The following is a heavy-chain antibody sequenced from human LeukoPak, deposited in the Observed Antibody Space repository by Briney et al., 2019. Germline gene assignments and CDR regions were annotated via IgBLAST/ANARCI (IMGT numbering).Heavy chain of an antibody. D-gene: IGHD5-12*01. V-gene: IGHV3-48*01. CDR1: GFNFIDYS. J-gene: IGHJ4*01. Sequence: GGSLRLSCAATGFNFIDYSMNWVRQAPGKGLEWISYIGISSGNTKYADSVKGRFTISRDKARNSLYLQMNSLRVEDTAVYYCARDHRYAFDNWGHGTLVTVSS. CDR3: ARDHRYAFDN. CDR2: IGISSGNT.